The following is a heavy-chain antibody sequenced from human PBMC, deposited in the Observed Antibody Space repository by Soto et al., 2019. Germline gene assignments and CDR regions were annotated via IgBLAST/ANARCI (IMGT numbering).Heavy chain of an antibody. D-gene: IGHD1-26*01. V-gene: IGHV1-18*01. CDR3: ARDQGGSYGY. CDR2: ISAYNGNT. J-gene: IGHJ4*02. Sequence: SWVRQAPGPGLEWMGWISAYNGNTNYAQKLQGRVTMTTDTSTSTAYMELRSLRSDDTAVYYCARDQGGSYGYWGQGTLVTVSS.